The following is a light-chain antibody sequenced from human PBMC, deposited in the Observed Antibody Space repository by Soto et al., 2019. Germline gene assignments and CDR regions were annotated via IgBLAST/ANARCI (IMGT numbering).Light chain of an antibody. CDR1: SSDVGAYNF. Sequence: QSALTQPASVSGSPGQSITISCTGTSSDVGAYNFVSLYQPHSGKVPKLMIFDVSSRPSGVSDRFSCSKSGNTASLTISGLQAEDEGDYYCSSYTSSSTHVFGSGTKVTVL. J-gene: IGLJ1*01. CDR3: SSYTSSSTHV. CDR2: DVS. V-gene: IGLV2-14*03.